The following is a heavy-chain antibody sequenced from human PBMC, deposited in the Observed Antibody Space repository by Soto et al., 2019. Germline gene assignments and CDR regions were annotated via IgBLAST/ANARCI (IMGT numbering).Heavy chain of an antibody. D-gene: IGHD5-12*01. CDR3: AKGDGYDWGYYYYGMDV. J-gene: IGHJ6*02. CDR2: ISGSGGST. V-gene: IGHV3-23*01. CDR1: GFTFSSYA. Sequence: GGSLRLSCAASGFTFSSYAMSWVRQAPGKGLEWVSAISGSGGSTYYADSVKGRFTISRDNSKNTLYLQMNSLRAEDTAVYYCAKGDGYDWGYYYYGMDVWGQGTTVTVSS.